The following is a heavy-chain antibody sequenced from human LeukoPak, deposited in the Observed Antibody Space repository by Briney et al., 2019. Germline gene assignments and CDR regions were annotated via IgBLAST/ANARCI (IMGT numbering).Heavy chain of an antibody. J-gene: IGHJ4*02. CDR3: ARDLNPRIAAADTLSDY. Sequence: ASVKVSCKASGYTFTGYYMHWVRQAPGQGLEWMGWINPNSGGTNYAQKFQGRVTMTRDTSISTAYMELSRLRSDDTAVYYCARDLNPRIAAADTLSDYWAREPWSPSPQ. CDR1: GYTFTGYY. V-gene: IGHV1-2*02. CDR2: INPNSGGT. D-gene: IGHD6-13*01.